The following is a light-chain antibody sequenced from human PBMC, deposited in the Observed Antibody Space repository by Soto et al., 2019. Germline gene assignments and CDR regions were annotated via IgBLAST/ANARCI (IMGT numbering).Light chain of an antibody. V-gene: IGKV1-9*01. Sequence: DIQLTQSPSFLSASVGDRVTITCRASQGLSSDLAWYQQKPGKAPKLLIYAASTLQSGVPSRFSGSGSGTEFTLTISSLQPEDFATYYCQQLNSYTLTFGQGTRLEIK. CDR1: QGLSSD. CDR2: AAS. CDR3: QQLNSYTLT. J-gene: IGKJ5*01.